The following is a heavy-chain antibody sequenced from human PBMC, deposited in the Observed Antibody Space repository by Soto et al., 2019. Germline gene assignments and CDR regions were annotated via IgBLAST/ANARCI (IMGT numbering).Heavy chain of an antibody. CDR1: GFTFDDYS. CDR3: ARDVWSRAWGRPDS. CDR2: ISWNSDTI. Sequence: GGSLRLSCAASGFTFDDYSIHWVRQAPWKGLEWVTGISWNSDTIGYAESVKGRFTISRDNAKNSLYLQMNSLRAEDTAFYYCARDVWSRAWGRPDSWGQGTLVPVSP. J-gene: IGHJ4*02. V-gene: IGHV3-9*01. D-gene: IGHD3-16*01.